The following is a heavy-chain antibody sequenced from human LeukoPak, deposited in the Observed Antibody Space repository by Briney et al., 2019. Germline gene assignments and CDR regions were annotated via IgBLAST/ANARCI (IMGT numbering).Heavy chain of an antibody. Sequence: GASVKVSCKASGYTFTSYDINWVRQATGQGLEWMGWMNPNSGNTGYAQKFQGRVTMTRNTSISTAYMELSSLRSEDTAVYYCARIGGASYYYDSSGYGDYWGQGTLVTVSS. D-gene: IGHD3-22*01. CDR1: GYTFTSYD. J-gene: IGHJ4*02. V-gene: IGHV1-8*01. CDR3: ARIGGASYYYDSSGYGDY. CDR2: MNPNSGNT.